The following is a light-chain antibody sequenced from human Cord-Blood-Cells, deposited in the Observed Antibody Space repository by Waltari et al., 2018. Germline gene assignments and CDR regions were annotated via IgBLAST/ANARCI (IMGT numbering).Light chain of an antibody. Sequence: DIQMTQYPSTLSPSVGYRVTITCRASQSISSWLAWYQQKPGKAPKLLIYKASSLESGVPSRFSGSGSGTEFTLTISSLQPDDFATYYCQQYNSYWTFGQGTKVEIK. J-gene: IGKJ1*01. CDR1: QSISSW. V-gene: IGKV1-5*03. CDR2: KAS. CDR3: QQYNSYWT.